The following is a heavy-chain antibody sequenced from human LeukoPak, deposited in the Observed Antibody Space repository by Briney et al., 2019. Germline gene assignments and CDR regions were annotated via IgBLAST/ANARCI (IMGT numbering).Heavy chain of an antibody. V-gene: IGHV1-69*05. CDR3: ARDYDGWFGISDY. CDR1: GGTFSSYA. D-gene: IGHD3-10*01. CDR2: IIPIFGTA. Sequence: SVKVSCKASGGTFSSYAISWVRQAPGQGLEWMGGIIPIFGTANYAQKLQGRVTMTTGTSTSTAYMELRSLRSDDTAVYYCARDYDGWFGISDYWGQGTLVTVSS. J-gene: IGHJ4*02.